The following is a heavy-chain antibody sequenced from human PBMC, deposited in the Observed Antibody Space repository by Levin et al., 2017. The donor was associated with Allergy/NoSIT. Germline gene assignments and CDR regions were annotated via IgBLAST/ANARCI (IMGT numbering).Heavy chain of an antibody. CDR2: IYYSGST. J-gene: IGHJ6*03. CDR3: ARQTYSSSVLYDYSREYMDV. V-gene: IGHV4-39*01. Sequence: SETLSLTCTVSGGSISSSSYYWGWIRQPPGKGLEWIGSIYYSGSTYYNPSLKSRVTISVDTSKNQFSLKLSSVTAADTAVYYCARQTYSSSVLYDYSREYMDVWGKGTTVTVSS. CDR1: GGSISSSSYY. D-gene: IGHD6-13*01.